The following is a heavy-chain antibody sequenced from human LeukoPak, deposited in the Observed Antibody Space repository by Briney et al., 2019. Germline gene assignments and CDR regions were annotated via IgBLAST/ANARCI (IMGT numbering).Heavy chain of an antibody. CDR2: ISGNSGRT. CDR1: GFTFSNYA. D-gene: IGHD3-16*01. V-gene: IGHV3-23*01. CDR3: ARDMKGSHAFDI. Sequence: GGSLRLSCSASGFTFSNYAMSWVRQAPGKGLEWVSAISGNSGRTYSADSGKGRFTISRDNSKNTLYLQMNSLRAEDTAVYYCARDMKGSHAFDIWGQGTMVTVSS. J-gene: IGHJ3*02.